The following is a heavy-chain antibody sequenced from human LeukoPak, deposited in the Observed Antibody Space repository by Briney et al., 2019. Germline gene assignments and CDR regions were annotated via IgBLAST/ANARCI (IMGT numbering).Heavy chain of an antibody. CDR1: GGTFSSYA. CDR2: IIPNSGGT. Sequence: GASVKVSCKASGGTFSSYAISWVRQAPGQGLEWMGGIIPNSGGTNYAQKFQGRVTMTRDTSISTAYMELSRLRSDDTAVYYCARVYDYVWGSYRDWGQGTLVTVST. V-gene: IGHV1-2*02. J-gene: IGHJ4*01. D-gene: IGHD3-16*02. CDR3: ARVYDYVWGSYRD.